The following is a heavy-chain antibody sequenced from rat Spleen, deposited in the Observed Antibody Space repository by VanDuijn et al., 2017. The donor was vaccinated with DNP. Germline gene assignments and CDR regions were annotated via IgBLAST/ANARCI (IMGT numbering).Heavy chain of an antibody. V-gene: IGHV5-19*01. CDR2: IIPSGGST. D-gene: IGHD5-1*01. Sequence: EVQLVESGGGLVQPGRSLKLSCAASGFTFSNYGMHWIRQAPTKGLEWVASIIPSGGSTYYRDSVKGRFTISRDNAKSTLYLQMDSLRAEDTATYYCATGSYFDYWGQGVMVTVSS. CDR3: ATGSYFDY. J-gene: IGHJ2*01. CDR1: GFTFSNYG.